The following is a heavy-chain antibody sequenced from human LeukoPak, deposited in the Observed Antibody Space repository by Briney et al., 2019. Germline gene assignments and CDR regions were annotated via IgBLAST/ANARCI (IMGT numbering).Heavy chain of an antibody. CDR2: IYSGGST. CDR3: ARGGSYLSAFDI. CDR1: GFIFSDYS. V-gene: IGHV3-53*01. Sequence: PGGSLRLSCVASGFIFSDYSMDWVRQAPGKGLEWVSIIYSGGSTFYADSVKGRFTISRDNSKNTLYLQMNSLRAEDTAVYYCARGGSYLSAFDIWGQGTMVTVSS. J-gene: IGHJ3*02. D-gene: IGHD1-26*01.